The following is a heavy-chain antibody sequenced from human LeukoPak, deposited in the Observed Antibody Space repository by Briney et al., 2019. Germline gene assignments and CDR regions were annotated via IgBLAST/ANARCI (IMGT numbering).Heavy chain of an antibody. CDR2: INPNSGGT. J-gene: IGHJ6*02. V-gene: IGHV1-2*04. CDR1: GYTFTGYY. D-gene: IGHD6-19*01. CDR3: ARDEAVAGNYYYGMDV. Sequence: ASVKVSCKASGYTFTGYYMHWVRQAPGQGLEWMGWINPNSGGTNYAQKFQGWVTMTRDTSISTAYMELSRLRSDDTAVYYCARDEAVAGNYYYGMDVWGQGTTVTASS.